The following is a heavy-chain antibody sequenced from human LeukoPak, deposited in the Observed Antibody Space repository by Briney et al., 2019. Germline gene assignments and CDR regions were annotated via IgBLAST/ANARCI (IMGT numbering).Heavy chain of an antibody. V-gene: IGHV4-34*01. CDR2: INHSGST. D-gene: IGHD3-10*01. J-gene: IGHJ5*02. Sequence: SETLSLTCAVYGGSFSGYYWSWIRQPPGKGLEWIGEINHSGSTNYNPSLKSRVTISVDTSKNQFSLKLSSVTAADTAVYYCARDFPPRGGYNWFDPWGQGTLVTVSS. CDR3: ARDFPPRGGYNWFDP. CDR1: GGSFSGYY.